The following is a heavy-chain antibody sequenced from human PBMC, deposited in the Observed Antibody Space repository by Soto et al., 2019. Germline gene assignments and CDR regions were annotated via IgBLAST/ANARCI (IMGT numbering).Heavy chain of an antibody. Sequence: QVQLVQSGAEVKKPGSSVKVSCKASGGTFSSYAISWVRQAPGQGLEWMGGIIPIFGTANYAQKFQGRVTITADESTSTAYMELSSLRSEDTAVYYCARCQMVRGVIAVYYYGMDVWGQGTTVTVSS. J-gene: IGHJ6*02. D-gene: IGHD3-10*01. CDR1: GGTFSSYA. CDR2: IIPIFGTA. V-gene: IGHV1-69*01. CDR3: ARCQMVRGVIAVYYYGMDV.